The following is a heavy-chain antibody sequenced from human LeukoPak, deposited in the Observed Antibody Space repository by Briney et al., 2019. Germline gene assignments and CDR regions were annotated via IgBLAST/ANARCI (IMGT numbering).Heavy chain of an antibody. D-gene: IGHD1-26*01. CDR1: GYTFTSSS. CDR3: ARDDHSGSYSRGLDY. V-gene: IGHV1-46*03. Sequence: ASVKVSCKASGYTFTSSSMHWVRQAPGQGLEWMGIINPSGGSTSYAQKFQGRVTMTRDTSTSTVYMELSSLRSEDTAVYYCARDDHSGSYSRGLDYWGQGTLVTVSS. CDR2: INPSGGST. J-gene: IGHJ4*02.